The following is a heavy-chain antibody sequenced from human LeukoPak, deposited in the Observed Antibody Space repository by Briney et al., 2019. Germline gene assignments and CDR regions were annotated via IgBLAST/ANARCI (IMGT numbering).Heavy chain of an antibody. CDR1: GGSISSGDYY. D-gene: IGHD6-19*01. J-gene: IGHJ4*02. V-gene: IGHV4-30-4*01. Sequence: SETLSLTCTVSGGSISSGDYYWSWIRQPPGRGLEWIGYIYYSGSTYYNPSLKSRVTISVDTSKNQFSLKLSSVTAADTAVYYCARVPQQWLDPYYFDYWGQGTLVTVSS. CDR3: ARVPQQWLDPYYFDY. CDR2: IYYSGST.